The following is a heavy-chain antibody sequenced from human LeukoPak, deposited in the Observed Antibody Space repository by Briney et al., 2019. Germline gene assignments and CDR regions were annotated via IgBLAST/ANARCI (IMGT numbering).Heavy chain of an antibody. CDR3: ARARWGIWFGEPVENDAFDI. J-gene: IGHJ3*02. Sequence: GASVKVSCKASGYTFTSYGISWVPQAPGQGLEWMGWISAYNGNTNYAQKLQGRVTMTTDTSTSTAYMELRSLRSEDTAVYYCARARWGIWFGEPVENDAFDIWGQGTMVTVSS. CDR2: ISAYNGNT. D-gene: IGHD3-10*01. V-gene: IGHV1-18*01. CDR1: GYTFTSYG.